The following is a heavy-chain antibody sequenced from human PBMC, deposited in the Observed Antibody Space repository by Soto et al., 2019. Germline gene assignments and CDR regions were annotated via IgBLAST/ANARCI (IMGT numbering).Heavy chain of an antibody. CDR1: GHTFTGHH. V-gene: IGHV1-2*02. CDR3: GLEPTGTGGFDY. D-gene: IGHD7-27*01. J-gene: IGHJ4*02. CDR2: IDLDSSHT. Sequence: QVQLVQSGPEVKMPGASVKVSCKASGHTFTGHHMHWVRQAPGQGLEWMTYIDLDSSHTKYAQRFQGRVTTTRDTSITTAYMELSGLRSDDTALYYCGLEPTGTGGFDYWGQGTVLTVSS.